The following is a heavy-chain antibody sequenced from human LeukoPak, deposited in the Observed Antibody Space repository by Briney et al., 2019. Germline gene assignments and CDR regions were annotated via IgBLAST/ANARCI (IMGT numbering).Heavy chain of an antibody. D-gene: IGHD3-22*01. Sequence: ASETLSLTCTVSGGSISSYYWSWIRQPPGKALEWIGYIYDSGSTNYNPSLKSRVTISVDTSKNQFSLKLSSVTAADTAVYYCACLTTADAFDIWGQGTMVTVSS. V-gene: IGHV4-59*01. CDR3: ACLTTADAFDI. CDR1: GGSISSYY. J-gene: IGHJ3*02. CDR2: IYDSGST.